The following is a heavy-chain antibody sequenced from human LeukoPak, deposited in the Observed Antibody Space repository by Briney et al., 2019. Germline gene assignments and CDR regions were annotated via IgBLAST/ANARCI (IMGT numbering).Heavy chain of an antibody. Sequence: GGSLRLSCAASGFTFSSYGMHWVRQAPGKGLEWVAVISYDGCNKYYADSVKGRFTISRDNSKNTLYLQMNSLRAEDTAVYYCAKDWYSSSWWDYYGMDVWGQGTTVTVSS. V-gene: IGHV3-30*18. D-gene: IGHD6-13*01. J-gene: IGHJ6*02. CDR1: GFTFSSYG. CDR2: ISYDGCNK. CDR3: AKDWYSSSWWDYYGMDV.